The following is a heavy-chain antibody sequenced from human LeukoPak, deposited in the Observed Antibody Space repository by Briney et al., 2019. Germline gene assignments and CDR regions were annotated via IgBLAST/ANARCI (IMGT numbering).Heavy chain of an antibody. CDR1: GFTFSSYA. Sequence: AGSLRLSCAASGFTFSSYAMHWVRQAPGKGLEWVAVISYDGSNKYYADSVKGRFTISRDKSKNTLYLQMNSLRAEDTAVYYCARDLGFDIWGQGTMVTVSS. D-gene: IGHD3-16*01. CDR2: ISYDGSNK. CDR3: ARDLGFDI. V-gene: IGHV3-30-3*01. J-gene: IGHJ3*02.